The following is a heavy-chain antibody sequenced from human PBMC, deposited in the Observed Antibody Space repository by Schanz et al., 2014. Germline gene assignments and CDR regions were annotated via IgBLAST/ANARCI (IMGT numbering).Heavy chain of an antibody. CDR1: GYTFTTYA. CDR2: ISVYTGNT. V-gene: IGHV1-18*01. J-gene: IGHJ5*02. Sequence: QVQLVQSGAEVKKPGASVRVSCKASGYTFTTYAMSWVRQAPGQGLEWVGWISVYTGNTKYGQKVQGRVTMTADTSTNTAYMELRGLRSDSTAVYYCAKSEYDILTDSYSRLDPWGQGTLVTVSS. D-gene: IGHD3-9*01. CDR3: AKSEYDILTDSYSRLDP.